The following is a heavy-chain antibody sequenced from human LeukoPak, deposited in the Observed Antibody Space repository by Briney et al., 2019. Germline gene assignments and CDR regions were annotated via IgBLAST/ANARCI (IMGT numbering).Heavy chain of an antibody. CDR3: AASAPRGMTDAFDI. V-gene: IGHV1-18*01. D-gene: IGHD3-16*01. CDR1: GYTFTSYG. CDR2: ISAYNGNT. J-gene: IGHJ3*02. Sequence: ASVKVSCKASGYTFTSYGISWVRQAPEQGLEWMGWISAYNGNTNYAQKLQGRVTMTTDTSTSTAYMELRSLRSDDTAVSYCAASAPRGMTDAFDIWGQGTMVTVSS.